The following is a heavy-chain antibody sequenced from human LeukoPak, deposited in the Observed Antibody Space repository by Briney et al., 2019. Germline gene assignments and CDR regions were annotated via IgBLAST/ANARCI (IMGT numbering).Heavy chain of an antibody. CDR3: ARATGLGGSGSYYTDNWFDP. V-gene: IGHV4-59*01. Sequence: SETLSLTCTVSGGSISSYYWSWIRQPPGKGLEGIGYIYYSGSTNYNPSLKSRVTISVDTSKNQFSLKLSSVTAADTAVYYCARATGLGGSGSYYTDNWFDPWGQGTLVTVSS. CDR2: IYYSGST. J-gene: IGHJ5*02. D-gene: IGHD3-10*01. CDR1: GGSISSYY.